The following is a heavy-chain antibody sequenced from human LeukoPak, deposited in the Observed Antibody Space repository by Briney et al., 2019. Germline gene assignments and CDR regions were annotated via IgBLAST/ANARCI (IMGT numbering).Heavy chain of an antibody. V-gene: IGHV4-30-4*08. CDR1: GGSISSGDYY. CDR3: AGGRLDYPHPQPNFDY. CDR2: IYYSGST. Sequence: TSQTLSLTCTVSGGSISSGDYYWSWIRQPPGKGLEWIGYIYYSGSTYYNPSLRSRVTISVDTSKNQFSLKLSSVTAADTAVYYCAGGRLDYPHPQPNFDYWGQGTLVTVSS. J-gene: IGHJ4*02. D-gene: IGHD3/OR15-3a*01.